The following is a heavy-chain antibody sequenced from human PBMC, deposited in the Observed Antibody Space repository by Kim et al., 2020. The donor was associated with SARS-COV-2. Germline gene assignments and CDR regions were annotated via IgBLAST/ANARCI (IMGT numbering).Heavy chain of an antibody. CDR3: ARGPSPWIFDY. D-gene: IGHD1-1*01. CDR2: ST. J-gene: IGHJ4*02. Sequence: STYLPDSVQGRFTISRDNCKNTLYRQMSGLRADDTAMYYCARGPSPWIFDYWGQGTPVAVSS. V-gene: IGHV3-53*01.